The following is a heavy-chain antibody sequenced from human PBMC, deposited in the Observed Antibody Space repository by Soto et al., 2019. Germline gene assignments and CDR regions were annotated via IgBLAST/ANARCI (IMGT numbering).Heavy chain of an antibody. CDR1: GYTFTSYG. J-gene: IGHJ4*02. V-gene: IGHV1-18*01. CDR2: ISAHNGNT. CDR3: ARGRYGDY. Sequence: QVHLVQSGAEVKKPGASVKVSCKASGYTFTSYGITWVRQAPGQGLEWMGWISAHNGNTDYAQKLQGGVIVTRDTATSTAYMELRSMRSDDTAVYYCARGRYGDYWGQGALVTVSS. D-gene: IGHD1-1*01.